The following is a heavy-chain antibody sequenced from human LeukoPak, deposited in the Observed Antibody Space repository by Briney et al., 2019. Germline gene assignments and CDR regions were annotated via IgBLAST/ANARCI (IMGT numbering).Heavy chain of an antibody. Sequence: GGPLRLSCAASGFTFSSYAMHWVRQAPGKGLEWVAVISYDGSNKYYADSVKGRFTISRDNSKNTLYLQMNSLRAGDTAVYYCARAASAARYNWFDPWGQGTLVTVSS. J-gene: IGHJ5*02. CDR2: ISYDGSNK. CDR1: GFTFSSYA. V-gene: IGHV3-30*01. D-gene: IGHD2-15*01. CDR3: ARAASAARYNWFDP.